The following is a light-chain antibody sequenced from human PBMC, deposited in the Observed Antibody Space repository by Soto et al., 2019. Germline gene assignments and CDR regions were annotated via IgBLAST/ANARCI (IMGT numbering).Light chain of an antibody. Sequence: SYELTQSPSVSVSPGQTARITCSGDALPKKYVYWYQLRPGQAPLLIVYKDNERPSGIPERFSGSSAGPTATLTISGVQAGDEADYYCQSIDGTGSLYVFGGGTKLTVL. CDR2: KDN. CDR1: ALPKKY. CDR3: QSIDGTGSLYV. J-gene: IGLJ1*01. V-gene: IGLV3-25*03.